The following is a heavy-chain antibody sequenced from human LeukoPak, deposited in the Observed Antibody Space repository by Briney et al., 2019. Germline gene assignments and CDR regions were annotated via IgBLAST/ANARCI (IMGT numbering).Heavy chain of an antibody. D-gene: IGHD4-17*01. J-gene: IGHJ4*02. CDR3: ARGGYGDYDEGFDY. CDR1: GVSISSYY. CDR2: TNYSRST. Sequence: SETLSLTCTGAGVSISSYYWSWIRQPPGKGLEGMGYTNYSRSTNYNPSLKSLITISVDTTKNQFSLKLSSVTAADTAVYYCARGGYGDYDEGFDYWGQGTLVTVSS. V-gene: IGHV4-59*01.